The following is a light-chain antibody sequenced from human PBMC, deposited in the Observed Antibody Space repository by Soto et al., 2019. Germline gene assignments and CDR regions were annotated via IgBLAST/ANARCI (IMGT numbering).Light chain of an antibody. Sequence: EVVMTQSPLSLSVTLGQPASISCRSGQSLVHSNGYTYLQWFQQRPGQSTRRLIFWVSNRDSGVPDSFSGSGSGTHFTLNISRVEAEDIGVYYCMQGTQWPFTFGPGTKVDIK. V-gene: IGKV2-30*02. CDR1: QSLVHSNGYTY. CDR3: MQGTQWPFT. CDR2: WVS. J-gene: IGKJ3*01.